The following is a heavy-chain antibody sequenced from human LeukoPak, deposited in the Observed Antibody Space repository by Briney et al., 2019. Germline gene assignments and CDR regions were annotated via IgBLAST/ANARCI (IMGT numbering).Heavy chain of an antibody. J-gene: IGHJ4*02. D-gene: IGHD6-6*01. Sequence: ASVKVSCKASGYTFTSYGISWVRQAPGQGLEWMGWISGYNGNPNYAQKLQGRVTMTTDTSTSTAYMELRSLRSDDTAVYYCARRTYSGSSSIFDYWGQGTLVTVSS. CDR1: GYTFTSYG. CDR2: ISGYNGNP. CDR3: ARRTYSGSSSIFDY. V-gene: IGHV1-18*01.